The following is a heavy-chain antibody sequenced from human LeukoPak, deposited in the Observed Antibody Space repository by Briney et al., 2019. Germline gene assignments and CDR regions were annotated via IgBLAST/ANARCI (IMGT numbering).Heavy chain of an antibody. D-gene: IGHD3-3*01. CDR2: IYPGDSDT. V-gene: IGHV5-51*01. Sequence: GESLKISCKGSGYSFTSYWIGWVRQMPGKGLEWMGIIYPGDSDTRYSPSFQGQVTISADKSISTAYLQWSSLKASDTAMYYCARPTYYDFWSGYTSAPFDYWGQGTLVTVSS. CDR1: GYSFTSYW. CDR3: ARPTYYDFWSGYTSAPFDY. J-gene: IGHJ4*02.